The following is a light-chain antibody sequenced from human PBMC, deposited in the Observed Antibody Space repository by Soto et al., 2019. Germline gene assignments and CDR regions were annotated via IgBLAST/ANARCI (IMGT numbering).Light chain of an antibody. J-gene: IGLJ1*01. CDR2: EVN. CDR3: SSFTTTRTHV. Sequence: QSVLTHPASLSGSPGQAITISCTGTSSDICAYDYVSWFQQHPGKAPKLMISEVNNRPSGVSNRFSGSNPGTKDYLTISGLQVEDDAEYFCSSFTTTRTHVFGTGNKSPS. CDR1: SSDICAYDY. V-gene: IGLV2-14*01.